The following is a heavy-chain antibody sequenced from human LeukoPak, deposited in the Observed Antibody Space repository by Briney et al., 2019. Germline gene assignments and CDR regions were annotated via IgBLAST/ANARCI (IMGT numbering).Heavy chain of an antibody. D-gene: IGHD6-13*01. J-gene: IGHJ5*02. CDR1: GGSIGSSSYY. Sequence: SETLSLTCTVSGGSIGSSSYYWGWIRQPPGKGLEWIGSIYYSGSTYYNPSLKSRVTISVDTSKNQFSLKLSSVTAADTAVYYCARLPSSSGDWFDPWGQGTLVTVSS. V-gene: IGHV4-39*01. CDR3: ARLPSSSGDWFDP. CDR2: IYYSGST.